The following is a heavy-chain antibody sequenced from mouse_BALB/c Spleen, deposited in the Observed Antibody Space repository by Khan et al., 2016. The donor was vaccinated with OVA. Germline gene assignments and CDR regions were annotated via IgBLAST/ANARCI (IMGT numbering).Heavy chain of an antibody. CDR3: ARYDYDYDGAFAY. D-gene: IGHD2-4*01. CDR1: GDSITSGY. J-gene: IGHJ3*01. V-gene: IGHV3-8*02. CDR2: ISYSGST. Sequence: EVQLQESGPSLVKPSQTLSLTCSVTGDSITSGYWNWIRKFPGNKLEYMGYISYSGSTYYTPSLKSRISITRYTSKNQYYLQLNSVTTEDTATYYCARYDYDYDGAFAYWGQGTLVTVSA.